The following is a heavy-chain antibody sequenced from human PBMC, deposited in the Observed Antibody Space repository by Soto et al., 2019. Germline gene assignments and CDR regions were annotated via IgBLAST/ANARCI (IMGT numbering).Heavy chain of an antibody. CDR3: ARQRTTVVTQAYFDH. CDR2: IIPIFGTA. V-gene: IGHV1-69*06. CDR1: GGTFNNYV. Sequence: SVKVSCKASGGTFNNYVINWVRQAPGQGLEWMAGIIPIFGTANYAQKFQGRVTITADKSTSTAYMELNSLRSEDTAVYYCARQRTTVVTQAYFDHWGQGALVTVSS. J-gene: IGHJ4*02. D-gene: IGHD2-21*02.